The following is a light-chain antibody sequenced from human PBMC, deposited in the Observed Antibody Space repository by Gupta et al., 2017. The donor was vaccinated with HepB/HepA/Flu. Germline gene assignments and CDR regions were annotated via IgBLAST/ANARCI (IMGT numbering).Light chain of an antibody. CDR1: SSNIGAGYD. CDR3: QSYDNSVSGSV. V-gene: IGLV1-40*01. Sequence: QSVLTQPPSVSGAPGQRVTISCTGSSSNIGAGYDVHWYQQLPGTAPKLLIYTNTNRPSGVPDRFSGSKSGTSASQAITGLQAEDEADYYCQSYDNSVSGSVFGGGTKLTVL. CDR2: TNT. J-gene: IGLJ2*01.